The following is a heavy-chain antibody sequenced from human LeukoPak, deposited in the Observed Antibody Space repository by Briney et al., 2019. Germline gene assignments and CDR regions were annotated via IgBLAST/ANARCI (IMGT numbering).Heavy chain of an antibody. D-gene: IGHD3-3*01. V-gene: IGHV3-30*04. CDR1: GFTFSNYA. J-gene: IGHJ4*02. CDR2: TSYDESNK. CDR3: AKSLGFLDY. Sequence: GGSLRLSCAASGFTFSNYAMHWVRQAPGKGLEWVAVTSYDESNKYYADSVKGRFTISRDNSKNTLYLQMNSLRAEDTAVYYCAKSLGFLDYWGQGTLVTVSS.